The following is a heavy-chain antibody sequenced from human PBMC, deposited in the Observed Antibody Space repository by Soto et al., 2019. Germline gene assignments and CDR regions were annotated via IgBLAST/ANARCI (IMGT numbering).Heavy chain of an antibody. Sequence: NPSETLSLTCAVYGGSFSGYYWSWIRQPPGKGLEWIGEINHSGSTNYNPSLKSRVTISVDTSKNQFSLKLSSVTAADTAVYYCARGRLLSRSSRSDPWGQGTLVTVSS. D-gene: IGHD2-21*02. J-gene: IGHJ5*02. V-gene: IGHV4-34*01. CDR1: GGSFSGYY. CDR3: ARGRLLSRSSRSDP. CDR2: INHSGST.